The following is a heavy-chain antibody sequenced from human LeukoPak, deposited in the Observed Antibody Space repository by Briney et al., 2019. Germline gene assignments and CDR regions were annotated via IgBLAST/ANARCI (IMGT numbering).Heavy chain of an antibody. D-gene: IGHD3-22*01. CDR2: MNPNSGNT. CDR1: GYTFTSYD. Sequence: ASVKVSCKASGYTFTSYDINWVRQATGQGLEWMGWMNPNSGNTGYAQKFQGRVTMTRNTSISTAYMELSSLRSEDTAVYYCARATGLSYYYDSSGYPEFDPWGQGTLVTVSS. J-gene: IGHJ5*02. V-gene: IGHV1-8*01. CDR3: ARATGLSYYYDSSGYPEFDP.